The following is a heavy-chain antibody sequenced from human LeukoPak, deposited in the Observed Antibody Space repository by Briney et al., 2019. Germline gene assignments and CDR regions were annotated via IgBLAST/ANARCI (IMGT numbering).Heavy chain of an antibody. D-gene: IGHD3-22*01. Sequence: GGSLRLSCAASGFTFSDYYMSWIRQAPGKRLEWVSYISSSGSTIYYADSVKGRFTISRDNAKNSLYLQMNSLRAEDTAVYYCARGPDRITMIVVVINPQPGFDYWGQGTLVTVSS. V-gene: IGHV3-11*01. CDR1: GFTFSDYY. CDR2: ISSSGSTI. CDR3: ARGPDRITMIVVVINPQPGFDY. J-gene: IGHJ4*02.